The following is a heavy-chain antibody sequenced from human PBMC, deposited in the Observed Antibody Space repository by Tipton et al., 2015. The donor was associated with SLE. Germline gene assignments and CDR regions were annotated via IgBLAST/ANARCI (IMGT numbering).Heavy chain of an antibody. Sequence: QLVQSGAEVKKPGASVKVSCKASGYTFTSYDINWVRQATGQGLEWMGWMNPNSGNTGYAQKFQGRVTMTRNTSISTAYMELNSLRAEDTALYYCAAVEAYDFWINYKGFETWGQGILVTVSS. CDR2: MNPNSGNT. CDR3: AAVEAYDFWINYKGFET. J-gene: IGHJ4*02. D-gene: IGHD3/OR15-3a*01. V-gene: IGHV1-8*01. CDR1: GYTFTSYD.